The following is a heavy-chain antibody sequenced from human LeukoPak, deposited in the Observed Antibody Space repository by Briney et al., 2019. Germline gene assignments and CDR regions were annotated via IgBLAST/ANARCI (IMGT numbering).Heavy chain of an antibody. V-gene: IGHV3-21*01. Sequence: GGSLRLSCAASGFIFDDYAMRWVRQAPGKWLEWVSSISSISSYIYYADSVKGRFTISRDNAKNSLYLQMNSQRAEDTAVYYCARAMGKYDSSGFPGYWGQRTLVTVSS. CDR1: GFIFDDYA. CDR3: ARAMGKYDSSGFPGY. CDR2: ISSISSYI. D-gene: IGHD3-22*01. J-gene: IGHJ4*02.